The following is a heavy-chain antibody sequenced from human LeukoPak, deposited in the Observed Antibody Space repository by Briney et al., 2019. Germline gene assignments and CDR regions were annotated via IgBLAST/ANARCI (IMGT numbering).Heavy chain of an antibody. CDR1: GGSISSSSYY. J-gene: IGHJ4*02. CDR2: ISYSGST. D-gene: IGHD1-1*01. V-gene: IGHV4-39*01. Sequence: SQTLSLTCTVSGGSISSSSYYWGWIRQPPGTGLEWIGSISYSGSTYYNPSLKSRVTISVDTSKNQFSLKLSSVTAADTAVYYCARCILGAGTYYFDYWGQGTLVTVSS. CDR3: ARCILGAGTYYFDY.